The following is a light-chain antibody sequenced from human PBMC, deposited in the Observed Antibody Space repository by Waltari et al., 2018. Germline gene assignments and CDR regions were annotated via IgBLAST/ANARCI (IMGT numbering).Light chain of an antibody. Sequence: EIVMTQSPATLSVSPGERVTLSCRASQSVRSILAWYQQTPGQGPRLLIYDGSTRATGIAARFSGSGSGTDFTLTISSLQSEDFAIYYCHQSDDWPPYSFGQGTKLEIK. V-gene: IGKV3-15*01. J-gene: IGKJ2*03. CDR3: HQSDDWPPYS. CDR1: QSVRSI. CDR2: DGS.